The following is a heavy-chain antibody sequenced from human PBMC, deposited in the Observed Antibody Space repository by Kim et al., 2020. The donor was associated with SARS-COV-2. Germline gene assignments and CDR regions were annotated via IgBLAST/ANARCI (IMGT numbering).Heavy chain of an antibody. V-gene: IGHV4-31*02. CDR3: ARDNTIFGLSFDY. D-gene: IGHD3-3*01. J-gene: IGHJ4*02. Sequence: YNPSRKSRVTISVDTSKNQFSLKLSSVTAADTAVYYCARDNTIFGLSFDYWGQGTLVTVSS.